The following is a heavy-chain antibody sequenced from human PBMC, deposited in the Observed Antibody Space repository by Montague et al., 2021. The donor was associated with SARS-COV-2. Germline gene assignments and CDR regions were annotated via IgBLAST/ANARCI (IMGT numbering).Heavy chain of an antibody. J-gene: IGHJ5*02. V-gene: IGHV2-5*02. CDR1: GISLSTSGVG. Sequence: PALVKPTQTLTLTCTFSGISLSTSGVGVAWIRQPPGKALEWLALIYWDDDERYSPSMRSRLTITKDTSEGQVVLRMTNMDPMDTATYYCAPLGFDSRSYYTPHNWFDPWGQGILVTVSS. D-gene: IGHD3-10*01. CDR3: APLGFDSRSYYTPHNWFDP. CDR2: IYWDDDE.